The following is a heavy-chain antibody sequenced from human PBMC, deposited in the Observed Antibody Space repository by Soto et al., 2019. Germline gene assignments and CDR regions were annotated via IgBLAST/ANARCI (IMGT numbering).Heavy chain of an antibody. D-gene: IGHD3-10*01. V-gene: IGHV1-69*02. Sequence: ASVKVSCKASGGTFSSYTISWVRQAPGQGLEWMGRIIPILGIANYAQKFQGRVTITADKSTSTAYMELSSLRSEDTAVYYCARVISYYGSGSYYPLYYYYVDVWGKGTTVTVSS. CDR2: IIPILGIA. CDR3: ARVISYYGSGSYYPLYYYYVDV. J-gene: IGHJ6*03. CDR1: GGTFSSYT.